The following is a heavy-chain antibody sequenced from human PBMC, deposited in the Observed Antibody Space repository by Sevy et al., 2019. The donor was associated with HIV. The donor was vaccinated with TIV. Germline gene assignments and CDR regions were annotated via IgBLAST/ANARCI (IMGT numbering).Heavy chain of an antibody. CDR2: VNRDGSQK. J-gene: IGHJ4*02. D-gene: IGHD2-21*01. CDR3: ARELWPGDY. Sequence: GGSLRLSCAASGFTFSDYYMGWVRQAPGKGLEWVANVNRDGSQKHYVGSVKGRFSVSRDNAKNSVYLQMNRLRVDDTGIYYCARELWPGDYWGQGTLVTVSS. CDR1: GFTFSDYY. V-gene: IGHV3-7*01.